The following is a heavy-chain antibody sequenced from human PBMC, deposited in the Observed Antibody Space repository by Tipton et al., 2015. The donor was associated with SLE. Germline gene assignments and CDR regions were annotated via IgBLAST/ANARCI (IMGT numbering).Heavy chain of an antibody. Sequence: SLRLSCAASGFSFDDYAMHWVRQAPRKGLEWVSSISWNSDTLGYADSVKGRFTISRDNAKNSLYLQMNSLGAEDTALYYCAKDVEGRIAAAGALFESWGQGTLVTVSS. CDR2: ISWNSDTL. CDR3: AKDVEGRIAAAGALFES. D-gene: IGHD6-13*01. CDR1: GFSFDDYA. V-gene: IGHV3-9*01. J-gene: IGHJ4*02.